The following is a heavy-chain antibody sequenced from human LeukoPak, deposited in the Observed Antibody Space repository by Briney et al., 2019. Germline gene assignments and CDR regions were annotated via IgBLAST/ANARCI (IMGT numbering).Heavy chain of an antibody. D-gene: IGHD2-15*01. V-gene: IGHV1-8*01. CDR2: MNPNTGNT. CDR1: GYTFIGYD. J-gene: IGHJ4*02. Sequence: GASVKVSCKASGYTFIGYDINWVRQATGQGLEGMGWMNPNTGNTGYAQKFRGRVTMTRNTSISTASMELSSLTSEDTALYYCARGVPGSYCSGGSCPYFDYWGQGTLVSVSS. CDR3: ARGVPGSYCSGGSCPYFDY.